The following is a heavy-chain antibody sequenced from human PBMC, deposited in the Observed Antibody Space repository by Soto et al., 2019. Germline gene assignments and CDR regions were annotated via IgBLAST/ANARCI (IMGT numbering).Heavy chain of an antibody. D-gene: IGHD6-25*01. CDR3: AKDLHSSGWAAYNFDY. V-gene: IGHV3-30*18. J-gene: IGHJ4*02. CDR1: GVTFSNFG. Sequence: PGGSLGLSCAASGVTFSNFGMHWVRQAPGKGLEWVALISYDGSNKYYADSVKGRFTISRDSTKNTLSLQINSLRAEDSAVYYCAKDLHSSGWAAYNFDYWGQGTLVTVSS. CDR2: ISYDGSNK.